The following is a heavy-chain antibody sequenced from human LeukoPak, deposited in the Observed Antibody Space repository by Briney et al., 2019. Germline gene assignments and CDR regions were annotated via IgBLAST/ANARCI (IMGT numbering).Heavy chain of an antibody. J-gene: IGHJ4*02. CDR2: INHSGST. CDR1: GGSFSGYY. V-gene: IGHV4-34*01. Sequence: PSETLSLTCAVYGGSFSGYYWSWLRQPPGKGLEWIGEINHSGSTNYNPSLKSRVTISVDTSQNQFSLRLSSVTAADTAVYYCARGRYVTTRGGAAAGFLDYWGQGTLVTVST. D-gene: IGHD6-13*01. CDR3: ARGRYVTTRGGAAAGFLDY.